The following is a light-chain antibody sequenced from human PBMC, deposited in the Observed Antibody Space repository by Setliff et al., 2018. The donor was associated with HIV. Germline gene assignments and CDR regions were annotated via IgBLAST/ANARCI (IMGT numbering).Light chain of an antibody. CDR1: SSNIGSNY. Sequence: QSVLTQPPSASGTPGQRVTISCSGSSSNIGSNYVFWYRQLPGTAPKLLIYRNNQRPSGVPDRFSGSKSGTSASLAISGLRSEDEADYYCAAWDDSLSGVVFGGGTKVNVL. V-gene: IGLV1-47*01. J-gene: IGLJ2*01. CDR2: RNN. CDR3: AAWDDSLSGVV.